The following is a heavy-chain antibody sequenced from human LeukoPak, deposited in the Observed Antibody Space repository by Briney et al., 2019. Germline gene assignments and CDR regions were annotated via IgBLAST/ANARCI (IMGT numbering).Heavy chain of an antibody. CDR3: AKAYSSSWGASYYFDY. CDR2: ISGSGGST. J-gene: IGHJ4*02. CDR1: GFTFSSYA. V-gene: IGHV3-23*01. D-gene: IGHD6-13*01. Sequence: PGGSLRLSCAASGFTFSSYAMSWVRQAPGKGLEWVSAISGSGGSTYYADSVRGRFTISRDNSKNTLYLQMNTLRAEDTAVYYCAKAYSSSWGASYYFDYWGQGTLVTVSS.